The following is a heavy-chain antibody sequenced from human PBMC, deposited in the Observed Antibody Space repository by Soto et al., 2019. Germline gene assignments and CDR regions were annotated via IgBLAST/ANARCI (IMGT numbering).Heavy chain of an antibody. CDR1: GFSFSSHA. D-gene: IGHD6-19*01. J-gene: IGHJ3*02. V-gene: IGHV3-23*01. CDR2: ITGSGGAT. CDR3: AKDRGILASGWYNPTTPDASDI. Sequence: GGSLRLSCTASGFSFSSHAMNWVRQPPGKGLEWVSGITGSGGATFYADSVKGRFTISRDNSKNTLYLQMESLTVEDTAVYYCAKDRGILASGWYNPTTPDASDIWGRGTMVTVSS.